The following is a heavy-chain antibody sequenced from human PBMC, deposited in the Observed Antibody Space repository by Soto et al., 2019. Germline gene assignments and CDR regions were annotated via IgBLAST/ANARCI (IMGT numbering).Heavy chain of an antibody. D-gene: IGHD4-4*01. V-gene: IGHV4-31*03. CDR2: IYYSGST. J-gene: IGHJ5*02. Sequence: PSETLSLTCTLSGGPIRNNYWSWIRQHPGKGLEWIGYIYYSGSTYYNPSLKSRVTISVDTSKNQFSLKLSSVTAADTAVYYCARDHDYSNYEWFDPWGQGTLVTVSS. CDR3: ARDHDYSNYEWFDP. CDR1: GGPIRNNY.